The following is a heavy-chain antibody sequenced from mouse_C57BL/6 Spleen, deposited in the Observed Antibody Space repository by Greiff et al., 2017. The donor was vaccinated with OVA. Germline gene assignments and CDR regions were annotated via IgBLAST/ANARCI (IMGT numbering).Heavy chain of an antibody. D-gene: IGHD2-3*01. CDR2: INPCSGYT. Sequence: VQLQQSVAELARPGASVKISCKASGYTFTSYTMHWVKQRPGQGLEWIGYINPCSGYTKYNQKFKDKATLTSDHSSSPSYMQLSSLTSDDSAVDYCSRHPYVCYYFDGWGQGTSRTVSS. CDR3: SRHPYVCYYFDG. CDR1: GYTFTSYT. J-gene: IGHJ2*03. V-gene: IGHV1-4*01.